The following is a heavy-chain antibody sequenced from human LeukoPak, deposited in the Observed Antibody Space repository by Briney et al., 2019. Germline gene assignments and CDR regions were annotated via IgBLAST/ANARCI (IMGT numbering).Heavy chain of an antibody. D-gene: IGHD2-2*01. CDR1: GGSISSSSYY. J-gene: IGHJ4*02. CDR3: ARLRCSSSSCPFDY. Sequence: SETLSLTCTVSGGSISSSSYYWAWIRQPPGKGLEWIGSIYYSGSADNNPSLKSRVTISVDMSKNQSSLKLSSVTAADTAVYYCARLRCSSSSCPFDYWGQGTLVTVSS. CDR2: IYYSGSA. V-gene: IGHV4-39*01.